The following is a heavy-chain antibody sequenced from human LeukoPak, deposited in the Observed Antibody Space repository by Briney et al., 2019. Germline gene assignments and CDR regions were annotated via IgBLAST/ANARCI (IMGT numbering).Heavy chain of an antibody. CDR3: ARQGSTVATQRY. CDR2: IDPSDSYT. CDR1: GYSFTSYW. V-gene: IGHV5-10-1*01. Sequence: GESLKISCKGSGYSFTSYWISWVRQMPGKGLEWMGRIDPSDSYTNYSPSFQGHVTTSADKSISTAYLQWSSLKASDTAMYYCARQGSTVATQRYWGQGTLVTVSS. J-gene: IGHJ4*02. D-gene: IGHD5-12*01.